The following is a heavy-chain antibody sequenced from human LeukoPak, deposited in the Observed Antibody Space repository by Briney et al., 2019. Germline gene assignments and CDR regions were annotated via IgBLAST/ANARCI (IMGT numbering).Heavy chain of an antibody. V-gene: IGHV3-7*04. CDR2: IIQDGSEK. D-gene: IGHD6-19*01. Sequence: GGSLRLSCAASGFTYSSYWMSWVRQAPGKGLEWVANIIQDGSEKYYVDSVKGRFTISRDNAKNSLYLQMNSLRAEDTAVYYCARGMTVAANWFDPWGQGTLVTVSS. CDR1: GFTYSSYW. CDR3: ARGMTVAANWFDP. J-gene: IGHJ5*02.